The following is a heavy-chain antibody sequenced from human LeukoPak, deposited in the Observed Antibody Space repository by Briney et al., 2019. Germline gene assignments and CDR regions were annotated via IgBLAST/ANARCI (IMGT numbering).Heavy chain of an antibody. CDR2: IYYSGST. CDR1: GGSISSYY. D-gene: IGHD3-10*01. Sequence: SETLSLTCTVSGGSISSYYWSWIRQPPGKGLEWIGYIYYSGSTNYNPSLKSRVTISVDTSKNQFSLKLSSETAADTAVYYCARHGGFSNGRGFDYWGQGTLVTVSS. J-gene: IGHJ4*02. V-gene: IGHV4-59*08. CDR3: ARHGGFSNGRGFDY.